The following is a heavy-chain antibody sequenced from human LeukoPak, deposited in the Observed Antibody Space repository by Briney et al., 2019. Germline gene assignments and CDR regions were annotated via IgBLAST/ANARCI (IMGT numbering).Heavy chain of an antibody. D-gene: IGHD2-8*01. CDR3: ARSPGYCTNGVCYNNWFDP. Sequence: GASVKVSCKASGCTFSSYAISWVRQAPGQGLEWMGRIIPILGIANYAQKFQGRVTITADKSTSTAYMELSSLRSEDTAVYYCARSPGYCTNGVCYNNWFDPWGQGTLVTVSS. J-gene: IGHJ5*02. V-gene: IGHV1-69*04. CDR1: GCTFSSYA. CDR2: IIPILGIA.